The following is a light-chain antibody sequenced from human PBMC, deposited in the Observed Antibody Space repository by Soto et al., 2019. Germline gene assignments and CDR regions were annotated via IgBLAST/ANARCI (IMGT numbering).Light chain of an antibody. CDR3: RQYGYSLGFA. J-gene: IGKJ4*01. CDR1: QSVSSNF. CDR2: GAS. Sequence: EIVLTQSPGTLSLSPGERATLSCRACQSVSSNFLAWYQEKPGQAPRLLIYGASSRATGIPDRFSGSGSGTDFTLTISRLEPEDFAVYYCRQYGYSLGFAFGGGTKVEIK. V-gene: IGKV3-20*01.